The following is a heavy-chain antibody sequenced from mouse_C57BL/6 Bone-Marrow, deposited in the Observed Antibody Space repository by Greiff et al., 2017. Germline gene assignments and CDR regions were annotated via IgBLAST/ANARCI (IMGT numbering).Heavy chain of an antibody. CDR3: ARFYYYGSSPHWYFDG. CDR2: IYPGSGNT. J-gene: IGHJ1*03. V-gene: IGHV1-76*01. Sequence: QVQLQQSGAELVRPGASVKLSCKASGYTFTDYYINWVKQRPGQGLEWIARIYPGSGNTYYNEKFKGKATLTAEKSSSTAYMQLSSLTSEDSAVYFCARFYYYGSSPHWYFDGWGTGTTVTVSS. D-gene: IGHD1-1*01. CDR1: GYTFTDYY.